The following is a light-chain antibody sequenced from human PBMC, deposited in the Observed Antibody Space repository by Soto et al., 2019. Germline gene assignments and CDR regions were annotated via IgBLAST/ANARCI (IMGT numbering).Light chain of an antibody. V-gene: IGLV3-1*01. CDR3: QAWDSSTYV. J-gene: IGLJ1*01. CDR2: QNS. Sequence: SYELTQPPSVSVSPGQTASITCSGDKLGDRFTCWYQRKPGQSPVLVIYQNSKRPSGIPERFSGSNSGNTATLTISGTQAMDEADYYCQAWDSSTYVFGTGTKLTVL. CDR1: KLGDRF.